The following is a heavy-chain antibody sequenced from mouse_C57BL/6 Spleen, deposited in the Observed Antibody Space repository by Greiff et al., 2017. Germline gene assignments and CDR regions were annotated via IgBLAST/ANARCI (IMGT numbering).Heavy chain of an antibody. Sequence: EVQRVESGGDLVKPGGSLKLSCAASGFTFSSYGMSWVRQTPDKRLEWVATISSGGSYTYYPDSVKGRFTIARDNAKNTLFLQMTSLRSEDTAMYYCAKGYYYGSSYVRYFDVWGTGTTVTVSS. CDR2: ISSGGSYT. CDR3: AKGYYYGSSYVRYFDV. V-gene: IGHV5-6*01. CDR1: GFTFSSYG. D-gene: IGHD1-1*01. J-gene: IGHJ1*03.